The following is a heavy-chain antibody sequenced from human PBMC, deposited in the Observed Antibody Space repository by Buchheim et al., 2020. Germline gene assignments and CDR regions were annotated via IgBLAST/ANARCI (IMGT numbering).Heavy chain of an antibody. V-gene: IGHV3-30*18. CDR2: ISYDGSNK. Sequence: QVQLVESGGGVVQPGRSLRLSCAASGFTFSSYGMHWVRQAPGKGLEWVAVISYDGSNKYYADSVKGRFTISRDNSKNTLYLQMNNLTAEDTAVYYCAKDQTTVTTDSGIYTFDYWGQGTL. CDR1: GFTFSSYG. CDR3: AKDQTTVTTDSGIYTFDY. D-gene: IGHD4-17*01. J-gene: IGHJ4*02.